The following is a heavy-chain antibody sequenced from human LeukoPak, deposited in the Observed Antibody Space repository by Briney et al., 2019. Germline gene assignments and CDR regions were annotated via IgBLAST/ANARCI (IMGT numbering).Heavy chain of an antibody. J-gene: IGHJ6*03. Sequence: PSETLSLTCTVSGGSISSSSYYWGWIRQPPGKGLEWIGEINHSGSTNYNPSLKSRVTISVDTSKNQFSLKLSSVTAADTAVYYCARLPRYSSRYYHMDVWGKGTTVTISS. CDR1: GGSISSSSYY. CDR2: INHSGST. CDR3: ARLPRYSSRYYHMDV. D-gene: IGHD2-21*01. V-gene: IGHV4-39*07.